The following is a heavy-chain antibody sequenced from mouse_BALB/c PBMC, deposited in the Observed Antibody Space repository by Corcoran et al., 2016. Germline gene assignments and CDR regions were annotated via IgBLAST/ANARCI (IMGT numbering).Heavy chain of an antibody. V-gene: IGHV8-12*01. CDR1: GFSLSTSGMG. Sequence: QVTLKESGPGILQPSQTLSLTCSFSGFSLSTSGMGVSWIRQPSGKGLEWLAHIYWDDDKRYNPSLKSRLTISKDTSRNQVFLKITSVDTADTATYYCARSRRYGNPYFDYWGQGTTLTVSS. CDR3: ARSRRYGNPYFDY. J-gene: IGHJ2*01. D-gene: IGHD2-10*02. CDR2: IYWDDDK.